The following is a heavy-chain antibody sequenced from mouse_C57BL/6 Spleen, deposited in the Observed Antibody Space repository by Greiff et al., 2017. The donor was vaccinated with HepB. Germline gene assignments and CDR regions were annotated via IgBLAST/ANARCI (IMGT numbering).Heavy chain of an antibody. V-gene: IGHV1-50*01. Sequence: QVQLKQSGAELVKPGASVKLSCKASGYTFTSYWMQWVKQRPGQGLEWIGEIDPSDSYTNYNQKFKGKATLTVDTSSSTAYMQPSSLTSEDSAVYYCARGGPITTVVADFDYWGQGTTLTVSS. CDR1: GYTFTSYW. J-gene: IGHJ2*01. CDR2: IDPSDSYT. CDR3: ARGGPITTVVADFDY. D-gene: IGHD1-1*01.